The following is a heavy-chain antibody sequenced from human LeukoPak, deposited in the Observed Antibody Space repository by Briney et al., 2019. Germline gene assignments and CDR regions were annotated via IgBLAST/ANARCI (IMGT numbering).Heavy chain of an antibody. V-gene: IGHV4-59*01. J-gene: IGHJ4*02. D-gene: IGHD3-10*01. CDR1: GGSISSYY. CDR3: AGGSTMIRGVADY. CDR2: IYYSGSP. Sequence: PSETLSLTCTVSGGSISSYYWSWIRQPPGKGLEWIGYIYYSGSPNSNPSLKSRVTISVDTSKNQFSLKLTAVNAADPAGYFGAGGSTMIRGVADYWGQGTLVTVSS.